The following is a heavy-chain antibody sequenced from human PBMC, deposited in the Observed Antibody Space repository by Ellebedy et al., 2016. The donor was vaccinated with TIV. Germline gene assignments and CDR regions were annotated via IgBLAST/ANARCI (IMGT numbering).Heavy chain of an antibody. CDR2: ISVYNGKT. D-gene: IGHD6-6*01. V-gene: IGHV1-18*01. Sequence: AASVKVSCKVSGYTFSSYGVFWVRQAPGQGLEWMGSISVYNGKTTYAQRFQDRVTMTPDTSTTTVYMELRSLKYDDTAVYYCAGAEVSRSFSDAFDTWGQGTLVTVSS. J-gene: IGHJ3*02. CDR3: AGAEVSRSFSDAFDT. CDR1: GYTFSSYG.